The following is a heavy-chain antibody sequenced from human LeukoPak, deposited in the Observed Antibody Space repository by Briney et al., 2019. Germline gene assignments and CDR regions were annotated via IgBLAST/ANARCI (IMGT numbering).Heavy chain of an antibody. CDR2: INHSGST. J-gene: IGHJ4*02. CDR1: GGSFSGYY. Sequence: SETLSLTCAVYGGSFSGYYWSWIRQPPGKGLEWIGEINHSGSTNYNPSLKSRVTISVDTSKNQFSLKLSSVTAADTAVYYCARGRGWELLGYYFDYWGQGTLVTVSS. V-gene: IGHV4-34*01. CDR3: ARGRGWELLGYYFDY. D-gene: IGHD1-26*01.